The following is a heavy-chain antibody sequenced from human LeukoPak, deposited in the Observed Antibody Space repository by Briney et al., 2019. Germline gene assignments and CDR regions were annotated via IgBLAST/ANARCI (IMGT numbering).Heavy chain of an antibody. D-gene: IGHD1-26*01. CDR2: IVVGSGNT. V-gene: IGHV1-58*02. J-gene: IGHJ3*02. CDR3: AASGSYPNFAFDI. CDR1: GFTFTSSA. Sequence: SVTVSCKASGFTFTSSAMQWVRQARGQRLEWIGWIVVGSGNTNYAQKFQERVTITRDMSTSTAYMELSSLRSEDTAVYYCAASGSYPNFAFDIWGQGTMVTVSS.